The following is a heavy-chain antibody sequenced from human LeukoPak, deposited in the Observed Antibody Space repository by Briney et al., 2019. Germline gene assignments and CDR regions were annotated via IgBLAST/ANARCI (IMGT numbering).Heavy chain of an antibody. CDR2: INHSGRT. CDR3: ARDPCSTINCPLRF. J-gene: IGHJ4*02. D-gene: IGHD2/OR15-2a*01. Sequence: SEALSLTCTVSGGSLSGAYCTWIRQSPGKGLEWIGEINHSGRTNYNPSLEGRVSISLDSSQGQFSLILRSVTAADTAVYYCARDPCSTINCPLRFWGQGSLVTVSS. V-gene: IGHV4-34*01. CDR1: GGSLSGAY.